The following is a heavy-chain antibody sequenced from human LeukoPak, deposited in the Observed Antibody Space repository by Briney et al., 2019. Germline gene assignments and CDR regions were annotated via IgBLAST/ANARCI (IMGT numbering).Heavy chain of an antibody. CDR1: GFTFSSYA. Sequence: GGSLRLSCAASGFTFSSYAMSWVRQAPGKGLEWVSAISGSSGSTYYADSVKGRFTISRDNSKNTLYLQMNSLRAEDTAVYYCAKERTYGSGSPYYFDYWGQGTLVTVSS. D-gene: IGHD3-10*01. CDR2: ISGSSGST. J-gene: IGHJ4*02. V-gene: IGHV3-23*01. CDR3: AKERTYGSGSPYYFDY.